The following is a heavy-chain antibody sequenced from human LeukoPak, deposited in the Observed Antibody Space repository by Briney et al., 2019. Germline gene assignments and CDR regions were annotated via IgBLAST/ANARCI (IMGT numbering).Heavy chain of an antibody. J-gene: IGHJ2*01. CDR1: GYTFTSYA. CDR3: ARDHPSSTTYWYFDL. D-gene: IGHD2-2*01. Sequence: ASVKVSCKASGYTFTSYAMHWVRQAPGQRLEWMGWINAGNGNTKYSQKFQGRVTITRDTSASTAYMELSSLRSEDTAVYYCARDHPSSTTYWYFDLWGRGTLVTVSS. CDR2: INAGNGNT. V-gene: IGHV1-3*01.